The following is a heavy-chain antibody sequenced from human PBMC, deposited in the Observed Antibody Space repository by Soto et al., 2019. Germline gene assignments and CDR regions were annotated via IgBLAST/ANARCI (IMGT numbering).Heavy chain of an antibody. Sequence: ETLSADRPVCGGCICRWWSYLGWKRQPPGEGAGGIGSIYYSGSTYYNPSLKSRVTISVDTSKNQFSLKLSSVTAADTAVYYCARLLLWFGETSSYYYYYGMDVWGQGTTVTVSS. D-gene: IGHD3-10*01. J-gene: IGHJ6*02. V-gene: IGHV4-39*01. CDR3: ARLLLWFGETSSYYYYYGMDV. CDR1: GGCICRWWSY. CDR2: IYYSGST.